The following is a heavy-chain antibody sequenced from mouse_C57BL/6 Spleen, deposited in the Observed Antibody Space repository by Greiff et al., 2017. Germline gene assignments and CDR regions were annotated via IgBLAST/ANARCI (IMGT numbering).Heavy chain of an antibody. J-gene: IGHJ2*01. CDR1: GYTFTDYE. CDR3: KGGLDY. CDR2: IDPETGGT. V-gene: IGHV1-15*01. Sequence: QVQLKESGAELVRPGASVTLSCKASGYTFTDYEMHWVKQTPVHGLEWIGAIDPETGGTAYNQKFKGKAILTADKSSSTAYMELRSLTSEDSAVYYCKGGLDYWGQGTTLTVSS.